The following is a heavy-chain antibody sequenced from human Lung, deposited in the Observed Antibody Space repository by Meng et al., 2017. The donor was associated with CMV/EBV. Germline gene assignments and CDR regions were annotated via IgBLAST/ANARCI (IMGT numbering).Heavy chain of an antibody. CDR1: GFTFSSYA. V-gene: IGHV3-30*03. D-gene: IGHD3-3*01. CDR3: ASDYSSIWSGYNSFGLDF. J-gene: IGHJ4*02. CDR2: ITYEGKAT. Sequence: GESLKISCAASGFTFSSYAMIWLRQAPGKGLEWVAVITYEGKATYYVDSVKGRFTISRDNSKNTEMLQMDILRPEDAAVYYCASDYSSIWSGYNSFGLDFWGQGTXVTVSS.